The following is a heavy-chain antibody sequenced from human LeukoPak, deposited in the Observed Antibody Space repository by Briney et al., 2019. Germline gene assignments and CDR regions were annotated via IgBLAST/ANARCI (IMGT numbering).Heavy chain of an antibody. Sequence: GGSLRLYCAASGFTFSNYAMSWVRQAPGKGLEWVSSISSSNSYIYYADSVKGRFTISRDNAKNSLYLQMNSLRAEDTAVYYCARVWSPPYTSTWPDYFDHWGQGTLVTVSS. CDR2: ISSSNSYI. V-gene: IGHV3-21*01. D-gene: IGHD6-13*01. CDR3: ARVWSPPYTSTWPDYFDH. CDR1: GFTFSNYA. J-gene: IGHJ4*02.